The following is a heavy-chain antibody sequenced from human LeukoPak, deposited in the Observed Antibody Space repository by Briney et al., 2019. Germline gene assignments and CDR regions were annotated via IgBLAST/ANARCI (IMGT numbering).Heavy chain of an antibody. CDR2: IYYSGST. CDR3: ARVIAVAGPKGAFDI. CDR1: GGSISSYY. Sequence: SKTLSLTCTVSGGSISSYYWSWIRQPPGKGLEWIGYIYYSGSTNYNPSLKSRVTISVDTSKNQFSLKLSSVTAADTAVYYCARVIAVAGPKGAFDIWGQGTMVTVSS. J-gene: IGHJ3*02. D-gene: IGHD6-19*01. V-gene: IGHV4-59*08.